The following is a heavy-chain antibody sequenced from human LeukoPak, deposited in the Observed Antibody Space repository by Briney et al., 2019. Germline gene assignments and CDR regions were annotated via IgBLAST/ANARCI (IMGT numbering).Heavy chain of an antibody. Sequence: GGSLRLSCAASEFTFSSYAMSWVRQAPGKGLEWVSAISGSGGSTYYADSVKGRFTISRDNSKNTPYLQMNSLRAEDTAVYYCAKKSWVAAAGYIDYWGQGTLVTVSS. V-gene: IGHV3-23*01. D-gene: IGHD6-13*01. CDR2: ISGSGGST. J-gene: IGHJ4*02. CDR1: EFTFSSYA. CDR3: AKKSWVAAAGYIDY.